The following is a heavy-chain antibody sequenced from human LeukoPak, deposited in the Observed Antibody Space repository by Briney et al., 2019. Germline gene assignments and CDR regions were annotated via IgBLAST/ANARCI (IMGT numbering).Heavy chain of an antibody. Sequence: GGSLRLSCAASGFTFSSYSMTWVRQAPGKGLEWVSSISSSSSYIYYADSVKGRFTISRDNAKNSLYLQMNSLRAKDTAVYYCARALRVSIAGTTNYDYWGQGTLVTVSS. V-gene: IGHV3-21*01. D-gene: IGHD1-7*01. CDR3: ARALRVSIAGTTNYDY. J-gene: IGHJ4*02. CDR2: ISSSSSYI. CDR1: GFTFSSYS.